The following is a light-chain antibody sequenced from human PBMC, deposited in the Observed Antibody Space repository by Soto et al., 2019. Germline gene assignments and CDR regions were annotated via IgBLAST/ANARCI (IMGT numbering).Light chain of an antibody. Sequence: QSALTQPASVSGSTGQSITISCTGTSSDVGGYKYVSWYQQHPGKAPKLLIYEVSNRPSGISNRFSASKSDNTASLTFSGLRAEDEADYYCSSYRSGALYVFGTGTKVTVL. CDR3: SSYRSGALYV. CDR1: SSDVGGYKY. CDR2: EVS. V-gene: IGLV2-14*01. J-gene: IGLJ1*01.